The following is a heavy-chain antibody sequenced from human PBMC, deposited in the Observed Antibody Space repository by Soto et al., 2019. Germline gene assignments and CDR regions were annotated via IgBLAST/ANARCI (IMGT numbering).Heavy chain of an antibody. V-gene: IGHV3-30-3*01. CDR3: ARGEWSSTSCYTGPPSDP. Sequence: LRLSCAASGFTFSSYAMHWVRQAPGKGLEWVAVISYDGSNKYYADSVKGRFTISRDNSKNTLYLQMNSLRAEDTAVYYCARGEWSSTSCYTGPPSDPWGQGPLSTASS. J-gene: IGHJ5*02. D-gene: IGHD2-2*02. CDR1: GFTFSSYA. CDR2: ISYDGSNK.